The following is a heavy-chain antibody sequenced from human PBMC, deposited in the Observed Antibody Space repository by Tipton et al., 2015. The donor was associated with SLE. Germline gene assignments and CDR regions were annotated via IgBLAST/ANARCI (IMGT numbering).Heavy chain of an antibody. Sequence: TLSLTCAVYGRPLIGSYWTWIRQPPGKGLEWIGDIDHSGVTHYNPSLKSRVTISRDTSGNQFSLNLSSVTASDTAAYFCTRAEFSSNWYMYWHFDLWGRGTLVTVSS. D-gene: IGHD6-13*01. CDR1: GRPLIGSY. V-gene: IGHV4-34*01. J-gene: IGHJ2*01. CDR3: TRAEFSSNWYMYWHFDL. CDR2: IDHSGVT.